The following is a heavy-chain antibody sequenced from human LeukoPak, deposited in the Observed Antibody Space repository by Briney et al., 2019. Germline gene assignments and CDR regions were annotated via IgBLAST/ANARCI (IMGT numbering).Heavy chain of an antibody. J-gene: IGHJ4*02. V-gene: IGHV3-30-3*01. D-gene: IGHD1-7*01. Sequence: GGSLRLSCAASGFTFSDYAMHWVRQAPGKGLEWVAVISKDGSDKYYPGSVRGRFTISRDNSKDTIYLQMDSLRAEDTAIYYCARDYWWNYDYWGQGTLVTVSS. CDR2: ISKDGSDK. CDR1: GFTFSDYA. CDR3: ARDYWWNYDY.